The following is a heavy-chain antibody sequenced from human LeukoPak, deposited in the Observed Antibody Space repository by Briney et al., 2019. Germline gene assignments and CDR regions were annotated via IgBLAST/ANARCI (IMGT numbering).Heavy chain of an antibody. CDR3: ARHPSGSSFDY. V-gene: IGHV4-39*01. CDR2: IHYSGST. J-gene: IGHJ4*02. D-gene: IGHD3-22*01. Sequence: SETLSLTCTVSGASISSSSYYWGWLRQPPGKGLEWIATIHYSGSTYHNPSLKSRVTMSVDTSKNQFSLKLSSVTAADTAVYYCARHPSGSSFDYWGQGTLVTVSS. CDR1: GASISSSSYY.